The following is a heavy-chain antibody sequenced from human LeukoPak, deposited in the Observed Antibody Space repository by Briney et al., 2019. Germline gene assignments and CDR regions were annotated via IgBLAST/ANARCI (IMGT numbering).Heavy chain of an antibody. D-gene: IGHD5-18*01. CDR3: ARAHGKSGYHDFDY. J-gene: IGHJ4*02. Sequence: PGGSLRLSCAASGFTFSDYGMHWVRQAPGKGLEWVAVIWYDGSNKYFADSVKGRFTISRDNSNNTLFLQMNSLRAEDTAVYYCARAHGKSGYHDFDYWGQGILVTVSS. V-gene: IGHV3-33*01. CDR2: IWYDGSNK. CDR1: GFTFSDYG.